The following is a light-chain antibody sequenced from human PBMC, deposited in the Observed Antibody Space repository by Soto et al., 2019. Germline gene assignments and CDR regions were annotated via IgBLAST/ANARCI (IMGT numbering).Light chain of an antibody. CDR1: QPVSSNY. J-gene: IGKJ1*01. CDR2: GAS. Sequence: EIVLTQSPGTLSLSPGEIATLYFSASQPVSSNYLAWYQQKPGQAPRLLIYGASIRATGIPDRFSGSGSGTDFTLTISRLEPEDFAVYYCQQYGTSPGTFGQGTKVDIK. V-gene: IGKV3-20*01. CDR3: QQYGTSPGT.